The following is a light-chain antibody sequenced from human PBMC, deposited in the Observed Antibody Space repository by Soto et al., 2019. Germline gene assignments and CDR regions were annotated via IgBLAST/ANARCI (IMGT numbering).Light chain of an antibody. CDR2: DVT. Sequence: QSALTQPASVSGSPGQSITISCTGTSSDVGGYNYVSWYQHHPGKAPKLIIYDVTSRPSGVSIRLSGSKSDNTASLTISGLQPEDEADYHCSSYTTSNTRQIVFGTGTKVTVL. V-gene: IGLV2-14*03. CDR1: SSDVGGYNY. CDR3: SSYTTSNTRQIV. J-gene: IGLJ1*01.